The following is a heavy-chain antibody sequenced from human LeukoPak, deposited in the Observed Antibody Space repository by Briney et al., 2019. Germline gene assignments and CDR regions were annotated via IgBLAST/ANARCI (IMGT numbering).Heavy chain of an antibody. CDR2: IYHTGNT. V-gene: IGHV4-30-2*01. Sequence: SQTLSLTCAVSGVSINSGGYSWSWIRLPPGKDLEWIGYIYHTGNTHYNPSLKSRVTISVDRSKNQFSLKLTSVTAADTAVYYCARTYYYDSSGYYYFDYWGQGTLVTVSS. CDR3: ARTYYYDSSGYYYFDY. CDR1: GVSINSGGYS. J-gene: IGHJ4*02. D-gene: IGHD3-22*01.